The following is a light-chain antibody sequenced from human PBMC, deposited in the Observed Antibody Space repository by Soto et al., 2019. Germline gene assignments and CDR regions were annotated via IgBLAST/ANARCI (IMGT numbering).Light chain of an antibody. J-gene: IGLJ1*01. CDR2: EVS. V-gene: IGLV2-8*01. CDR3: TSYAGTYSFFYV. Sequence: SAVTQPRSAPGSIGLAVTIFCKENSSDVVAYNYVSWYQQPTGKAPKLKIYEVSKRLSGVPDRFSGSKSGNTASLTASGLQAEDKADYYCTSYAGTYSFFYVCGTGTKVTVL. CDR1: SSDVVAYNY.